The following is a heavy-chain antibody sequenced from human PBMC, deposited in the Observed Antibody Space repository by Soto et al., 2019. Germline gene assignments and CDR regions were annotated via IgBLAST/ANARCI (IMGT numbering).Heavy chain of an antibody. Sequence: SETLALTCTVSGGSVRSGNDDGSWIRQPPGKGLEWIGYIYYSGSTNYNPSLKSRVTILVDTSKNQLSLKLISVTAADTAVYYCARGRRYYYDNTGPFYFEHWGQGTLVTVSS. CDR2: IYYSGST. CDR3: ARGRRYYYDNTGPFYFEH. V-gene: IGHV4-61*01. D-gene: IGHD3-22*01. CDR1: GGSVRSGNDD. J-gene: IGHJ4*02.